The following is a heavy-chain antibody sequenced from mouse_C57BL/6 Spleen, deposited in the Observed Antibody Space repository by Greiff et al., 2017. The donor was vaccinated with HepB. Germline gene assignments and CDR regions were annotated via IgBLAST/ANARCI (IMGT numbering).Heavy chain of an antibody. J-gene: IGHJ1*03. D-gene: IGHD2-4*01. CDR1: GYTFTSYW. CDR3: AKGTTMITTRYFDV. Sequence: QVQLQQPGAELVKPGASVKMSCKASGYTFTSYWITWVKQRPGQGLEWIGDIYPGSGSTNYNEKFKSKATLTVDTSSSTAYMQLSSLTSEDSAVYYCAKGTTMITTRYFDVWGTGTTVTVSS. V-gene: IGHV1-55*01. CDR2: IYPGSGST.